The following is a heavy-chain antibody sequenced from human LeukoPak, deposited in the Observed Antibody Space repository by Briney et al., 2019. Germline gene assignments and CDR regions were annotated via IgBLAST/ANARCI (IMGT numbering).Heavy chain of an antibody. D-gene: IGHD3-22*01. CDR1: VYTFTSTW. V-gene: IGHV1-46*01. J-gene: IGHJ4*02. CDR2: SNPSGSYT. Sequence: GASVKVSCKASVYTFTSTWMHWVRQAPGQWLEWMGISNPSGSYTMYAQRFQGRVTMSRDTSTNTDYMELSSLRSEDTAVYYCARDQSSGSVDSWCHDYWGQGTLVTVSS. CDR3: ARDQSSGSVDSWCHDY.